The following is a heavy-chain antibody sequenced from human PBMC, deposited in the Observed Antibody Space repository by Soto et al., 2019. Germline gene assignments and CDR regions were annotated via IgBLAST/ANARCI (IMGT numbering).Heavy chain of an antibody. CDR1: GFTFSSYW. D-gene: IGHD3-10*01. CDR2: IKQDGSEK. CDR3: ARGLDYYGSGAPLV. Sequence: AGGSLRLSCAASGFTFSSYWMSWVRQAPGKGLEWVANIKQDGSEKYYVDSVKGRFTISRDNAKNSLYLQMNSLRAEDTAVYYCARGLDYYGSGAPLVWGQGTTVTVSS. J-gene: IGHJ6*02. V-gene: IGHV3-7*01.